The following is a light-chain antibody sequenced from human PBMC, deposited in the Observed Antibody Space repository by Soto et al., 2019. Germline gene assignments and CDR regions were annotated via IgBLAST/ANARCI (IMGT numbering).Light chain of an antibody. CDR3: QQYGRSLT. Sequence: EIVLTQSPGTLSLSPGERATLSCRASQSVSSSYLAWYQQKPGQAPRLLIYGASSRATGIPDRFSGSVSGTDFTLTISRVVPEGLAVYYCQQYGRSLTFGGGTEVEIK. CDR2: GAS. J-gene: IGKJ4*01. V-gene: IGKV3-20*01. CDR1: QSVSSSY.